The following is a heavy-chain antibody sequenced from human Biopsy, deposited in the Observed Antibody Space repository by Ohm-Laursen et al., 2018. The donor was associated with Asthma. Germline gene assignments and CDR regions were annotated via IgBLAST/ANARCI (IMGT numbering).Heavy chain of an antibody. J-gene: IGHJ6*02. V-gene: IGHV4-39*01. D-gene: IGHD6-13*01. CDR2: IYYSGTT. CDR3: VRGSSSWHHGPFHYYYGLDV. Sequence: SDTLSLTCSLSSGSGGYMRSGNYYWGWIRQPPGKGLEWIGSIYYSGTTYYNPSLEIRVTVSADTSKNQFSLKLTSAAAADTAVYYCVRGSSSWHHGPFHYYYGLDVWGQGTTATVSS. CDR1: SGSGGYMRSGNYY.